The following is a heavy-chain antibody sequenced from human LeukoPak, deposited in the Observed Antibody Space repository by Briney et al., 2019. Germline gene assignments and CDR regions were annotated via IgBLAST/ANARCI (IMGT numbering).Heavy chain of an antibody. Sequence: GGSLRLSCAASGFTFSSYAMSWVRQAPGKGLEWVSAISGSGGCIYYADSVKGRFTISRDNSKNTLYLQMNSLRAEDTAVYFFAKGNWFDPWGQGTLVTVSS. J-gene: IGHJ5*02. CDR2: ISGSGGCI. CDR3: AKGNWFDP. CDR1: GFTFSSYA. V-gene: IGHV3-23*01.